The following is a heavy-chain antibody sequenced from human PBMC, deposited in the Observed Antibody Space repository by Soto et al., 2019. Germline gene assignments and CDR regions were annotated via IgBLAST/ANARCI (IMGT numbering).Heavy chain of an antibody. CDR1: GGTFSSYA. D-gene: IGHD3-9*01. Sequence: ASVKVSCKASGGTFSSYAISWVRQAPGQGLEWMGGIIPIFGTANYAQKFQGRVTITADESTSTAYMELSSLRSEDTAVYYCARQAPLLRYFDWLPPDYWGQGTLVTVSS. V-gene: IGHV1-69*13. CDR2: IIPIFGTA. J-gene: IGHJ4*02. CDR3: ARQAPLLRYFDWLPPDY.